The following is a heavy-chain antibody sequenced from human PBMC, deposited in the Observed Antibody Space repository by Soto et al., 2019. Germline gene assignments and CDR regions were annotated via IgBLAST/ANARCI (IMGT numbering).Heavy chain of an antibody. J-gene: IGHJ6*02. CDR3: ARDPYYGSGSKGLVSKYGMDV. Sequence: PGGSLRLSCAASGFTFSSYAMHWVRQAPGKGLEWVAVISYDGSNKYYADSVKGRFTISRDNSKNTLYLQMNSLRAEDTAVYYCARDPYYGSGSKGLVSKYGMDVWGQGTTVTVSS. D-gene: IGHD3-10*01. CDR1: GFTFSSYA. CDR2: ISYDGSNK. V-gene: IGHV3-30-3*01.